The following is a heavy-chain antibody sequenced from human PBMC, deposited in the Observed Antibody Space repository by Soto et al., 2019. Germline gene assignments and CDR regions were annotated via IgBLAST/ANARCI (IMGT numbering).Heavy chain of an antibody. CDR1: GGSFSGYY. D-gene: IGHD3-22*01. V-gene: IGHV4-34*01. CDR2: INHSGST. J-gene: IGHJ5*02. CDR3: ASLPYNYYDSSGYPGYNWFAP. Sequence: SETLSLTCAVYGGSFSGYYWSWIRQPPGKGLEWIGEINHSGSTNYNPSLKSRVTISVDTSKNQFSLKLSSVTAADTAVYYCASLPYNYYDSSGYPGYNWFAPWGQGTLVTVSS.